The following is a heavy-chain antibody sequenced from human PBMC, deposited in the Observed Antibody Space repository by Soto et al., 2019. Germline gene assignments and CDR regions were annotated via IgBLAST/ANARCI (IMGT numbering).Heavy chain of an antibody. V-gene: IGHV4-4*02. D-gene: IGHD3-22*01. CDR2: IYHSGST. CDR1: GGSISSSNC. Sequence: PSETLSLTCAVSGGSISSSNCWSWVRQPPGKGLEWIGEIYHSGSTNYNPSLKSRVTISVDKSKNQFSLKLSSVTAADTAVYYCARHYDSSGYLAYCGQGTLVTLSS. CDR3: ARHYDSSGYLAY. J-gene: IGHJ4*02.